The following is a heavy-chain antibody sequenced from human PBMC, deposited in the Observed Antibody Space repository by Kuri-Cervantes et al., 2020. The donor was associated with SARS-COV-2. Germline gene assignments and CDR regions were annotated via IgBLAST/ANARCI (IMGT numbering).Heavy chain of an antibody. J-gene: IGHJ4*02. D-gene: IGHD4-11*01. CDR2: ISWTGGSI. V-gene: IGHV3-9*01. Sequence: SLRLSCTASGLTFNDYAMHWVRQAPGKGLEWVSGISWTGGSIDYADSVKGGFTISRDSAKDTLYLKMNSLCAEDTAVYYCARDLYTVYDWGQGTLVTVSS. CDR1: GLTFNDYA. CDR3: ARDLYTVYD.